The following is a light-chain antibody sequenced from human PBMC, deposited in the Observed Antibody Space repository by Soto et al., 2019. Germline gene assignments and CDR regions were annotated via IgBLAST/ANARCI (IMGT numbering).Light chain of an antibody. CDR3: QQYGSSPPIT. CDR1: QSVSTY. CDR2: DAS. Sequence: EVVLTQSPDTLSLSPGDRATLSCRASQSVSTYLAWYQQKPGQAPRLLIYDASNRATGIPDRFSGSGSGTDFTLTISRLEAEDFAVYYCQQYGSSPPITFGQGTRLEIK. J-gene: IGKJ5*01. V-gene: IGKV3-20*01.